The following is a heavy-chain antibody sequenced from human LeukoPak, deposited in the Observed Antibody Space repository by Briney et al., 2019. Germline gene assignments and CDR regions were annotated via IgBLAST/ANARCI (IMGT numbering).Heavy chain of an antibody. CDR3: ARAPKGATINWFDP. V-gene: IGHV1-69*04. D-gene: IGHD1-26*01. CDR2: IIPIFGIA. J-gene: IGHJ5*02. Sequence: GASVEVSCKASGGTFSSYAISWVRQAPGQGLEWMGRIIPIFGIANYAQKFQGRVTITADKSTSTAYMELSSLRSEDTAVYYCARAPKGATINWFDPWGQGTLVTVSS. CDR1: GGTFSSYA.